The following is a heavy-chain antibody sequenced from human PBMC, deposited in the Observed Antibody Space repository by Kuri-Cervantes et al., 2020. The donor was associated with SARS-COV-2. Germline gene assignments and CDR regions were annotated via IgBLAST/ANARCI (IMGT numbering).Heavy chain of an antibody. CDR3: ARDHGSFRITAAGIDAFDI. CDR1: GDSISSTY. J-gene: IGHJ3*02. CDR2: VHYSGTT. D-gene: IGHD6-13*01. Sequence: SETLSLTCDVSGDSISSTYWSWIRQPPGRGLEWIGFVHYSGTTSYSPSLKSRVTMSVDTSKNHFSLKQSSVTTADTAVYYCARDHGSFRITAAGIDAFDIWGQGTMVT. V-gene: IGHV4-59*01.